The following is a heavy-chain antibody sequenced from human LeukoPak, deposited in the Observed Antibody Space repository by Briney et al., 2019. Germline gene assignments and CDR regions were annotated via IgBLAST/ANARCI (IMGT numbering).Heavy chain of an antibody. CDR3: AREGSSSSTESSFDY. J-gene: IGHJ4*02. CDR2: IYTSGST. V-gene: IGHV4-4*07. D-gene: IGHD6-6*01. Sequence: PSETLSLTCTVSGVSISSYYWSWIRQPAGKGLEWIGRIYTSGSTNYNPSLKSRVTMSVDTSKNQFSLKLSSVTAADTAVYYCAREGSSSSTESSFDYWGQGTLVTVSS. CDR1: GVSISSYY.